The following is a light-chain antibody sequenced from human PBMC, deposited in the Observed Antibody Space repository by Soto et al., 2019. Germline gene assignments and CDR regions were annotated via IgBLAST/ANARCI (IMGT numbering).Light chain of an antibody. J-gene: IGKJ1*01. CDR1: QSVSSY. CDR2: DAS. CDR3: QQRSNWPT. V-gene: IGKV3-11*01. Sequence: EIVLTQSPATLSLSPGERATLSCRASQSVSSYLAWYQQKPGQAPRLLIYDASNRATGIPARFSGSGSGTGFTLTISSLEPEDFAVDDCQQRSNWPTFGQGTKVDIK.